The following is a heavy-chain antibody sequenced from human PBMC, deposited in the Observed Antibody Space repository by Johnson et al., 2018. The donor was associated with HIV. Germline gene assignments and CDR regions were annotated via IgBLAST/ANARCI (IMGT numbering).Heavy chain of an antibody. Sequence: QVQLVESGGGVVRPGGSLRLSCAASGFTFSSYAMHWVRQAPGKGLEWVAVISYDVSNQYYADSVKGRFTISRDNSKNTLYLQMNSLRAEDTAVYYCAATYYYDSSGSRYPFDIWGQGTMVTVSS. CDR1: GFTFSSYA. D-gene: IGHD3-22*01. V-gene: IGHV3-30*04. CDR3: AATYYYDSSGSRYPFDI. J-gene: IGHJ3*02. CDR2: ISYDVSNQ.